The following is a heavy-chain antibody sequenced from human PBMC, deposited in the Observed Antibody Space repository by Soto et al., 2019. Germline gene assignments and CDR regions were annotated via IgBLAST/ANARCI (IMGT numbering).Heavy chain of an antibody. CDR1: GHTLTEFS. CDR2: FDPEDGKP. Sequence: QVQLVQSGAEVKKPGASVKVSCKVSGHTLTEFSSHGVRQAPGKGLEGRGGFDPEDGKPIFAPKFQGRITMTEDTSTDSAYMELSMLRSEDTALYCCAAEGTRWLQSPFDYWGQGTLVTVSS. J-gene: IGHJ4*02. CDR3: AAEGTRWLQSPFDY. V-gene: IGHV1-24*01. D-gene: IGHD1-1*01.